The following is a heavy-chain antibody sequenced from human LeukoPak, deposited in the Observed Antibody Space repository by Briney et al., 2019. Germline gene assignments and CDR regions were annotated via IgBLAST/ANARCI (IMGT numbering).Heavy chain of an antibody. V-gene: IGHV1-2*02. CDR3: ARDGGAYCGGDCYFADDY. CDR1: GYTFTGYY. J-gene: IGHJ4*02. CDR2: INPNSGGT. D-gene: IGHD2-21*02. Sequence: ASVMVSCKASGYTFTGYYMHWVRQAPGQGLEWMGWINPNSGGTDYAQKFQGRVTMTRDTSISTAYMELSRLRSDDTAVYYCARDGGAYCGGDCYFADDYWGQGTLVTVSS.